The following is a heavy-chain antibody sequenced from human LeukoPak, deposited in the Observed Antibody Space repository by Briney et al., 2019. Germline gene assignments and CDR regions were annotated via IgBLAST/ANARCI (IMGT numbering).Heavy chain of an antibody. CDR2: IYPGDSDT. J-gene: IGHJ4*02. Sequence: GESLKISFKGSGYSFTSYWIGWVRQMPGKGLEWMGIIYPGDSDTRYSPSFQGQVTISADKSISTAYLQWSSLKASDTAMYYCARSYSSSWYLVDYWGQGTLVTVSS. D-gene: IGHD6-13*01. CDR1: GYSFTSYW. CDR3: ARSYSSSWYLVDY. V-gene: IGHV5-51*01.